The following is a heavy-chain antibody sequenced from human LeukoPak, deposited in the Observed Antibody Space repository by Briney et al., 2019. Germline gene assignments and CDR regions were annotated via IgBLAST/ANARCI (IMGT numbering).Heavy chain of an antibody. CDR2: IWYDGSNK. Sequence: GRSLRLSCAASGFTFSSYGMHWVRQAPGKGLEWVAVIWYDGSNKYYADSVKGRFTISRDNSKNTLYLQMNSLRAEDTAVYYCAGDGNYDILTGYYPDFDYWGQGTLVTVSS. J-gene: IGHJ4*02. CDR3: AGDGNYDILTGYYPDFDY. D-gene: IGHD3-9*01. CDR1: GFTFSSYG. V-gene: IGHV3-33*01.